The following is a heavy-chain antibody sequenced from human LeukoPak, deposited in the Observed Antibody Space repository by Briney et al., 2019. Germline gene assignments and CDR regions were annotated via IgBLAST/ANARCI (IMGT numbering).Heavy chain of an antibody. J-gene: IGHJ4*02. CDR3: ARDPNPGGYDSPFDY. D-gene: IGHD5-12*01. CDR2: IYYSGST. Sequence: SETLSLTCTVPGGSISSSSYYWGWIRQPPGKGLEWIGSIYYSGSTYYNPSLKSRVTISVDTSKNQFSLKLSSVTAADTAVYYCARDPNPGGYDSPFDYWGQGTLVTVSS. CDR1: GGSISSSSYY. V-gene: IGHV4-39*07.